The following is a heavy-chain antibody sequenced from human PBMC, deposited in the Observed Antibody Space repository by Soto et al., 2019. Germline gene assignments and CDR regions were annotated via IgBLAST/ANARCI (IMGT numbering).Heavy chain of an antibody. CDR2: IYYSGST. Sequence: SETLSLTCTVSGGSISSGGYYWSWIRQHPGKGLEWIGYIYYSGSTYYNPSLKSRVTISVDTSKNQFSLKLSSVTAADTAVYYCARDSVESNWFDPWGQGTLVTVSS. D-gene: IGHD6-19*01. CDR3: ARDSVESNWFDP. V-gene: IGHV4-31*03. CDR1: GGSISSGGYY. J-gene: IGHJ5*02.